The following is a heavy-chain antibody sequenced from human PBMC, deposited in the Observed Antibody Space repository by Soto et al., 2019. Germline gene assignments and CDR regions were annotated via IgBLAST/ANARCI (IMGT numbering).Heavy chain of an antibody. D-gene: IGHD1-26*01. V-gene: IGHV4-59*01. CDR1: GGSISSYY. CDR3: ATQEVGGSYVYTFDP. CDR2: ISYSGST. Sequence: PSETLSLTCTVSGGSISSYYWSWIRQPPGKGLEWIGYISYSGSTNYNSSLKSRVTISVDTSKNQFSLKLSSVTAADTAVYYCATQEVGGSYVYTFDPWGQGTLVTVSS. J-gene: IGHJ5*02.